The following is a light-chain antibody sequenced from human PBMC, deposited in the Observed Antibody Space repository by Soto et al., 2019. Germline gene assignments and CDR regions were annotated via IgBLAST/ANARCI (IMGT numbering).Light chain of an antibody. V-gene: IGKV3-15*01. Sequence: EIVMTQYPATLSVSPGERATLSCRASQTVSNNLPWYQQKPGQAPRLLFYSSSTRATGVPARFSGSRSGTDFTLTISSLQSEDFAVYYCQQYNSWPLTFGGGTKVESK. CDR1: QTVSNN. J-gene: IGKJ4*01. CDR2: SSS. CDR3: QQYNSWPLT.